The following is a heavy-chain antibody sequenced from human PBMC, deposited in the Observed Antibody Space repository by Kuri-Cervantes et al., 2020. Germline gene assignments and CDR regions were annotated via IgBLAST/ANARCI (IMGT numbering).Heavy chain of an antibody. J-gene: IGHJ6*03. Sequence: GGSLRLSCAASGFTFSGSTMNWVRQAPGKGLEWISYINTVGTNIFYADSVKGRFTISRDNAKNSLYLQMNSLRAEDTAVYYCARDAAYRSSSRGGEDYHYMDVWGKGTTVTVSS. CDR2: INTVGTNI. CDR3: ARDAAYRSSSRGGEDYHYMDV. D-gene: IGHD6-6*01. CDR1: GFTFSGST. V-gene: IGHV3-48*01.